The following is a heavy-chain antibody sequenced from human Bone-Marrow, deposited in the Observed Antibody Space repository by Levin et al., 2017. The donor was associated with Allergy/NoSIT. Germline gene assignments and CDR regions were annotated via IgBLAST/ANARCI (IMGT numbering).Heavy chain of an antibody. CDR1: GFAFSSYA. V-gene: IGHV3-23*01. J-gene: IGHJ5*02. D-gene: IGHD3-16*02. CDR2: VSGSGGST. Sequence: GGSLRLSCAASGFAFSSYAMTWVRQAPEKGLEWVATVSGSGGSTYYADSVKGRFTVSTDTPTNTVFLQMNSLRAEDTAIYYCAKAFMITFGGIISPLDPWGQGSLVTVSS. CDR3: AKAFMITFGGIISPLDP.